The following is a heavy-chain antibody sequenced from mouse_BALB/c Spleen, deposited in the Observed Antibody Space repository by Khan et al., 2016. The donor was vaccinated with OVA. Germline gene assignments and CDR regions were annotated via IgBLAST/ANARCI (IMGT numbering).Heavy chain of an antibody. Sequence: QVQLKESGPGLVAPSQSLSSTCTVSGFSLSRYNIHWVRQPPGKGLEWLGVIWGGGGTDYNSTLKSRLSISKVNSKSQVFLKMNSLQTDDTAMYYCAIAYYRYYGYYAMDYWGQGTSVTVSS. CDR3: AIAYYRYYGYYAMDY. CDR1: GFSLSRYN. V-gene: IGHV2-6-4*01. CDR2: IWGGGGT. J-gene: IGHJ4*01. D-gene: IGHD2-14*01.